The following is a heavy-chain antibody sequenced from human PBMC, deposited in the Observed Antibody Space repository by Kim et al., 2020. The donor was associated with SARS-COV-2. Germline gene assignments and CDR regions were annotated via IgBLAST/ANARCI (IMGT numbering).Heavy chain of an antibody. Sequence: GGSLRLSCAASGFTFSSYDMHWVRQATGKGLEWVSAIGTAGDTYYPGSVKVRFTISRENAKNSLYLQMNSLRAGDTAVYYCARGSSSWSSPYYYYMDVWGKGTTVTVSS. CDR1: GFTFSSYD. V-gene: IGHV3-13*01. D-gene: IGHD6-13*01. CDR3: ARGSSSWSSPYYYYMDV. J-gene: IGHJ6*03. CDR2: IGTAGDT.